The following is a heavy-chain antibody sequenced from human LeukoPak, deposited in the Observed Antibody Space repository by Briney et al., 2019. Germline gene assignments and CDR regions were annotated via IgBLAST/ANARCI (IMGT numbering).Heavy chain of an antibody. Sequence: PGGSLRLSCAASGFTFDDYAMHWVRQAPGKGLEWVSGISWNNGIIDYADSVKGRFTISRDNAKNSLYLQMNSLRAEDTAFYYCAKDGRPDTYGIFDLWGHGTLVTVSS. V-gene: IGHV3-9*01. J-gene: IGHJ4*01. CDR3: AKDGRPDTYGIFDL. D-gene: IGHD1-1*01. CDR1: GFTFDDYA. CDR2: ISWNNGII.